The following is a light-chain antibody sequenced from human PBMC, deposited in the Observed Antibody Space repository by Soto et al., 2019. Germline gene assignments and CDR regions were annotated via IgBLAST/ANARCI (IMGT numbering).Light chain of an antibody. J-gene: IGKJ4*01. CDR2: LGS. V-gene: IGKV2-28*01. Sequence: DIVMTQSPLSLPVTPGEPASISCRSSQSLLHSNGYNYLDWYLQKPGQSPQLLIYLGSNRASGVPDRFSGSGSGTDFTLKISRVEAEDVGVYYCMQSLRALSFGGGTKVDIK. CDR1: QSLLHSNGYNY. CDR3: MQSLRALS.